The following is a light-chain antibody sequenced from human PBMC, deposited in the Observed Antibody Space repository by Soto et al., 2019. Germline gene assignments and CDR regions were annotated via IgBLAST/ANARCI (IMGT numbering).Light chain of an antibody. CDR3: SSYAGSNNVV. V-gene: IGLV2-8*01. CDR2: EVS. Sequence: QSALTQPPSASGSPGQSVTISCTGTSSDVGGYNYVSWYQQHPGKAPKLMIYEVSKRPSGVPDRFSGSKSGNTASLTVSGLQAEDEADYYCSSYAGSNNVVFGVGTKLTVL. J-gene: IGLJ2*01. CDR1: SSDVGGYNY.